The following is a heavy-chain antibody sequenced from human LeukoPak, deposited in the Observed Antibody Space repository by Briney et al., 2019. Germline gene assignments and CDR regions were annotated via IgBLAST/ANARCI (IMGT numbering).Heavy chain of an antibody. D-gene: IGHD6-19*01. J-gene: IGHJ4*02. Sequence: GGSLRLSCAASGNYWMHWVRQAPGKGLVWVSHINSDGSWTSYADSVKGRFTISRDNAKNTLYLQMNSLRVEDTAVYYCVRSSGWPGYWGQGTMVTVSS. CDR3: VRSSGWPGY. CDR1: GNYW. V-gene: IGHV3-74*01. CDR2: INSDGSWT.